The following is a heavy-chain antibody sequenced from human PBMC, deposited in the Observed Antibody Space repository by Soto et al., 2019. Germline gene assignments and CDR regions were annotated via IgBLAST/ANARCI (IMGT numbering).Heavy chain of an antibody. V-gene: IGHV3-33*01. CDR3: ARSQLVYATSYYYYYMDV. CDR1: GFTFNSYG. CDR2: IWYDGSNK. Sequence: QVQLVESGGGVVQPGRSLRLSCAASGFTFNSYGIHWVRQAPGKGLEWVALIWYDGSNKYYADSVKGRFTISRDNSKNTLYLQMNSLRAEDTAVYYCARSQLVYATSYYYYYMDVWGKGTTVTVSS. D-gene: IGHD2-8*01. J-gene: IGHJ6*03.